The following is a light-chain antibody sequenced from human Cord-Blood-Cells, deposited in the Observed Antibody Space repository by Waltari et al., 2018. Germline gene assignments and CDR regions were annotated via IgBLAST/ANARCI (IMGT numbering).Light chain of an antibody. CDR2: DVI. J-gene: IGLJ3*02. Sequence: QSALTQPASVSGSPGQSITISGPGTSSAVGGYNFSSWYQKHPGKAPKLMIYDVINRPSGVSYRFSGSKSCNTAALTISGLQAEDEADYYCSSYTSSSTPWVFGGGTKLPVL. CDR3: SSYTSSSTPWV. CDR1: SSAVGGYNF. V-gene: IGLV2-14*03.